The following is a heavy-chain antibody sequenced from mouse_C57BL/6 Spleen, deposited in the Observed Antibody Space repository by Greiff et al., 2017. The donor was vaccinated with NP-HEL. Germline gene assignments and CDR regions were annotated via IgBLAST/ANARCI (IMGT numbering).Heavy chain of an antibody. CDR2: ISYSGST. CDR1: GYSITSGYD. V-gene: IGHV3-1*01. CDR3: ARELSYAMDY. Sequence: DVQLQESGPGMVKPSQSLSLTCTVTGYSITSGYDWHWIRHFPGNKLEWMGYISYSGSTNYNPSLKSRISITHDTSKNHFFLKLNSVTTEDTATYYCARELSYAMDYWGQGTSVTVSS. J-gene: IGHJ4*01. D-gene: IGHD3-2*02.